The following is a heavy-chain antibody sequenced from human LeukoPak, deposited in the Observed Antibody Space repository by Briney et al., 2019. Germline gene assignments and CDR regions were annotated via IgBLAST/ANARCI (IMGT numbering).Heavy chain of an antibody. CDR3: ARTRRNGMDV. J-gene: IGHJ6*02. V-gene: IGHV3-48*02. Sequence: GGPLRLSCAASGFTFSSYGMNWVRHPPGKGLEWVSYIPSSSSTKYYADSVKGRFTISRDNDNNSLYLQMNALTDEDTAVYYCARTRRNGMDVWGQGTTVTVSS. CDR2: IPSSSSTK. CDR1: GFTFSSYG.